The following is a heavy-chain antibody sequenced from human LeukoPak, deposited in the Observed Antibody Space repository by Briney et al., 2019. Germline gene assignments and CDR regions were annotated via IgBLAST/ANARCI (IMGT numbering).Heavy chain of an antibody. CDR1: GGSFSDYY. Sequence: ETLSLTCAVYGGSFSDYYWTWIRQPPGKGLEWIGEINHSGSTNYNPSLKSRVTISVDTSKKQFFLRLSSVTAADTAVYYCARAENNQSFDYWGQGTLVTVSS. V-gene: IGHV4-34*01. J-gene: IGHJ4*02. CDR2: INHSGST. D-gene: IGHD1/OR15-1a*01. CDR3: ARAENNQSFDY.